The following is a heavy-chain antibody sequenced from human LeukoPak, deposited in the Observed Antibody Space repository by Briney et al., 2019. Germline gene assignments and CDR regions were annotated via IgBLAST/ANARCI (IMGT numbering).Heavy chain of an antibody. J-gene: IGHJ4*02. D-gene: IGHD1-26*01. CDR1: GFSLSTRGVG. CDR2: IYWDDDK. Sequence: SGPTLVKPTQTLTLTCTFSGFSLSTRGVGVGWIRQPPGKALEWLALIYWDDDKRYSPSLKSRLTITKDTSKNQVVLTMTNMDPVDTATYYCAHSQGYSGSYYTYYFDYWGQGTLVTVSS. V-gene: IGHV2-5*02. CDR3: AHSQGYSGSYYTYYFDY.